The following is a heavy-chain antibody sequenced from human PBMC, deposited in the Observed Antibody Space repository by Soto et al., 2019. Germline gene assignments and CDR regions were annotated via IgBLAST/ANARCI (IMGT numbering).Heavy chain of an antibody. V-gene: IGHV1-46*01. D-gene: IGHD2-21*02. CDR2: VNPSGGHT. J-gene: IGHJ4*01. CDR1: GDTFTEYY. Sequence: QVQLMQSGAEVKKPGASVKVSCKASGDTFTEYYIHWVRQAPGQGLEWMGTVNPSGGHTTYARHSLGRVTMTRDTSTSTLDMALTSLTSEDTAVYYCARGGHVVVVTAALDYWGHGTLVTVSS. CDR3: ARGGHVVVVTAALDY.